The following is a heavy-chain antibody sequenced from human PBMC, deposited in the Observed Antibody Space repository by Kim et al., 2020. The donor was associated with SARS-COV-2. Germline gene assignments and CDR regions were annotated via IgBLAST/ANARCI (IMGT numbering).Heavy chain of an antibody. CDR3: ARGGVDYGDYGVDY. Sequence: GGSLRLSCAASGFTFSSFSMNWVRQAPGRGLECVSYITSSSSTIYYADSVKGRFTIPRDNAKNSLYLQMNSLRDEDTAVYYCARGGVDYGDYGVDYWGQG. V-gene: IGHV3-48*02. D-gene: IGHD4-17*01. CDR2: ITSSSSTI. J-gene: IGHJ4*02. CDR1: GFTFSSFS.